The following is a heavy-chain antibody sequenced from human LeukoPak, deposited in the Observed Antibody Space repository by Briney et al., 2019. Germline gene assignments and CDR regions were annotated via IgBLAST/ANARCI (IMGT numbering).Heavy chain of an antibody. CDR3: ANGANSGSYFED. Sequence: SETLSLTCSVSGGSISSYHWSWIPQPAGKGLEWIGRMYTSGNTHYSPSLKSRVTMSVDTSKNQFSLNLTSVTAADTAVYYCANGANSGSYFEDWGQGTLVTVSS. CDR1: GGSISSYH. J-gene: IGHJ4*02. D-gene: IGHD1-26*01. CDR2: MYTSGNT. V-gene: IGHV4-4*07.